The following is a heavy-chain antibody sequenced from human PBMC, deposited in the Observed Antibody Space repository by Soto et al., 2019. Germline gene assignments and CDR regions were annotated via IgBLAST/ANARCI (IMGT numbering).Heavy chain of an antibody. CDR1: GFTFSSYS. Sequence: EVQLVESGGGLVQPGGSLRLSCAASGFTFSSYSMNWVRQAPGKGLEWVSYISSSSSTIYYADSVKGRFTISRDNAKNSXXLQMNSLRAEDTAVXYXAXXXSGPAEMDYWGQGTLVTVSS. V-gene: IGHV3-48*01. CDR3: AXXXSGPAEMDY. CDR2: ISSSSSTI. D-gene: IGHD3-10*01. J-gene: IGHJ4*02.